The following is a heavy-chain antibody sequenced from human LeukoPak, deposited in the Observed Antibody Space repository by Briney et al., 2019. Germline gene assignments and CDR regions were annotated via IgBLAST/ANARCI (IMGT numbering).Heavy chain of an antibody. CDR2: IDWRGANT. CDR1: GFTSNGFMFDDFG. V-gene: IGHV3-20*04. D-gene: IGHD2-15*01. J-gene: IGHJ5*02. CDR3: ARDVAATTVAAGAFDP. Sequence: GGSLRLSCEASGFTSNGFMFDDFGMGWFRQGPGKGLEWVSGIDWRGANTGYADSVKGRFTISRDNGKNFLYLQMNSLRDEDTALYYCARDVAATTVAAGAFDPWGQGTLVIVTS.